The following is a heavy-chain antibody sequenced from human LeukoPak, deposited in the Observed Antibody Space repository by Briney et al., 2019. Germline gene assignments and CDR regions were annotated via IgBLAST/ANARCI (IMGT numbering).Heavy chain of an antibody. J-gene: IGHJ6*02. CDR2: IYSGGST. V-gene: IGHV3-53*01. D-gene: IGHD6-19*01. CDR1: GFTFSSYS. Sequence: GGSLRPSCAASGFTFSSYSMNWVRQAPGKGLEWVSVIYSGGSTYYADSVKGRFTISRDNSKNTLYLQMNSLRAEDTAVYYCARDSGYSSGWYPGYYYYGMDVWGQGTTVTVSS. CDR3: ARDSGYSSGWYPGYYYYGMDV.